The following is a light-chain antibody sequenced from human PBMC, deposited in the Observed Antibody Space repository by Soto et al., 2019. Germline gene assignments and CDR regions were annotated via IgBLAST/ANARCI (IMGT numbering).Light chain of an antibody. V-gene: IGKV3D-15*02. CDR1: QSISSN. Sequence: EVCMTQSTATLSVSPGERATLSCRATQSISSNLAWYQQKPGQAPRLLMSGPSSRATDIPDRFSGSGSGTDFTLTISRLQSEDFAVYYCQQYDSSPWTFGQGTKVDIK. J-gene: IGKJ1*01. CDR2: GPS. CDR3: QQYDSSPWT.